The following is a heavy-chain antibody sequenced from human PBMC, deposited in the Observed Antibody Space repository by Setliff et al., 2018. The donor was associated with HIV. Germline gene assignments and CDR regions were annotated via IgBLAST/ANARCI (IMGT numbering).Heavy chain of an antibody. J-gene: IGHJ6*04. V-gene: IGHV1-69*10. D-gene: IGHD6-19*01. CDR3: ARSDSGWPHYQYHHMDV. Sequence: GASVKVSCKASGGSFSSFAISWVRQAPGQGLEWMGGITSILNTANYAQKFQGRVTITADKSTRTAYMELTSLRSEDTAVYYCARSDSGWPHYQYHHMDVWGKGTTVTVSS. CDR2: ITSILNTA. CDR1: GGSFSSFA.